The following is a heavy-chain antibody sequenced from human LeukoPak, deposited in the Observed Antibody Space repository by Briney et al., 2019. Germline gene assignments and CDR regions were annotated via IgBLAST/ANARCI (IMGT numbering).Heavy chain of an antibody. Sequence: SETLSLTCTVSGYSISSGYYWGWIRQPPGKGLEWIGSIYHSGSTYYNPSLKSRVTISVDTSKNQFSLKLSSVTAADTAVYYCARDYYDSSGYYPLSAFDIWGQGTMVTVSS. J-gene: IGHJ3*02. D-gene: IGHD3-22*01. V-gene: IGHV4-38-2*02. CDR2: IYHSGST. CDR1: GYSISSGYY. CDR3: ARDYYDSSGYYPLSAFDI.